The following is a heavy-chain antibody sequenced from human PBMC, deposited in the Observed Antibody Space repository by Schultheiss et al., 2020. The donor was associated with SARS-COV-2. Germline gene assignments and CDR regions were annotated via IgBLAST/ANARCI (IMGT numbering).Heavy chain of an antibody. Sequence: GSLRLSCTVSGGSISSYYWSWIRQPPGKGLEWIGYIYYSGSTNYNPSLKSRVTISVDTSKNQFSLKLSSVTAADTAVYYCAKLGYSHYYYYGMDVWGQGTTVTVSS. J-gene: IGHJ6*02. CDR3: AKLGYSHYYYYGMDV. CDR1: GGSISSYY. D-gene: IGHD6-13*01. V-gene: IGHV4-59*08. CDR2: IYYSGST.